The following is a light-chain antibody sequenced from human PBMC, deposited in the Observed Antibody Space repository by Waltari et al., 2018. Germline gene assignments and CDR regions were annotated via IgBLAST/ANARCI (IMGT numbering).Light chain of an antibody. J-gene: IGKJ1*01. V-gene: IGKV1-5*03. CDR3: QQYNRYWT. CDR1: QSISSW. CDR2: QSS. Sequence: DIQMTQSPSTLSASVGDRVTITCRASQSISSWLAWYQQTPGTAPKLLIYQSSSLASGVASRFGGSGSGTEFTLTISSLQPDDFATYYGQQYNRYWTFGQGTKVEIK.